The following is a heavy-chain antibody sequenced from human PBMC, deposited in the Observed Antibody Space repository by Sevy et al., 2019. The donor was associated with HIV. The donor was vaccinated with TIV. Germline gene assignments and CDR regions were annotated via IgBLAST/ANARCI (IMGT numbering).Heavy chain of an antibody. CDR3: AKDGGGYGYYYYYYMDV. CDR1: GFTFSSYA. V-gene: IGHV3-23*01. D-gene: IGHD5-12*01. J-gene: IGHJ6*03. Sequence: GGSLRLSCAASGFTFSSYAMSWVRQAPGKGLEWVSAISGSGGSTYYADSVKGRFTISRDNSKNTLYLQMNSLRAEDTAVYYCAKDGGGYGYYYYYYMDVWGKGTTVTVSS. CDR2: ISGSGGST.